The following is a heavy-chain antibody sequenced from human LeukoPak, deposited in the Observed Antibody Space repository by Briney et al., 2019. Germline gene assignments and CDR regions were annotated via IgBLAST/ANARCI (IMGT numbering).Heavy chain of an antibody. Sequence: SETLSLTCAVYGGSFSGYYWSWIRQPPGKGLEWIGEINHSGSTNYNPSLKSRVTISVDTSKNQFSLKLSSVTAADTAVYYCARGRYSYGYNGFDPWGQGTLVTVSS. CDR3: ARGRYSYGYNGFDP. CDR2: INHSGST. D-gene: IGHD5-18*01. V-gene: IGHV4-34*01. J-gene: IGHJ5*02. CDR1: GGSFSGYY.